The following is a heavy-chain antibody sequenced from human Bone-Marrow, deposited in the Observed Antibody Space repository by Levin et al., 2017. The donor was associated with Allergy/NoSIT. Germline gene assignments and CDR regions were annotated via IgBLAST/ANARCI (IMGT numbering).Heavy chain of an antibody. V-gene: IGHV4-34*01. D-gene: IGHD1-26*01. CDR1: GGSFSGYY. Sequence: SQTLSLTCAVYGGSFSGYYWSWIRQPPGKGLEWIGEINHSGSTNYNPSLKSRVTISVDTSKNQFSLKLSSVTAADTAVYYCARVVGATLDYWGQGTLVTVSS. J-gene: IGHJ4*02. CDR3: ARVVGATLDY. CDR2: INHSGST.